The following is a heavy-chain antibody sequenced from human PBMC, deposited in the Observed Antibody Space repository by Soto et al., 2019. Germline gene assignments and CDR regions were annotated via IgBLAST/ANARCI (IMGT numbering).Heavy chain of an antibody. Sequence: GASVKVSCKVSGYTLTELSMHWGRQAPGKGLEWMGGFDPEDGETIYAQKFQGRATMTEDTSTDTAYMELSSLRSEDTAVYYCATELLYSYYYGMDVWGQGTTVTVSS. V-gene: IGHV1-24*01. D-gene: IGHD3-10*01. CDR3: ATELLYSYYYGMDV. J-gene: IGHJ6*02. CDR2: FDPEDGET. CDR1: GYTLTELS.